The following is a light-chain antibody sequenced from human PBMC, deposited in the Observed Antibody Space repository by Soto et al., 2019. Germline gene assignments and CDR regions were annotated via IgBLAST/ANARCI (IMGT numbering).Light chain of an antibody. J-gene: IGLJ7*01. CDR3: QSYDSGLSGSV. CDR2: GNS. V-gene: IGLV1-40*01. Sequence: QSVLTQPPSVSGAPGQSVTISCTGSSSNIGAGYDVNWYQQHPGTAPKVLIYGNSNRPSGVPDRFSGSKSGTSASLAITGLQAEDEADYYCQSYDSGLSGSVFGGGTQLTVL. CDR1: SSNIGAGYD.